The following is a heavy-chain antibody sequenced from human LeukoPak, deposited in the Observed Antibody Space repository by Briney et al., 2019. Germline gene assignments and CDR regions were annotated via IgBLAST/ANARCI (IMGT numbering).Heavy chain of an antibody. D-gene: IGHD2-15*01. Sequence: GGSLRLSCAASGFTVSSNYMSWVRQAPGKGLEWVAVISYDGSNKYYADSVKGRFTISRDNSKNTLYLQMNSLRAEDTAVYYCAKDSQYCSGGSCSFSYFDYWGQGTLVTVSS. J-gene: IGHJ4*02. CDR2: ISYDGSNK. CDR1: GFTVSSNY. V-gene: IGHV3-30*18. CDR3: AKDSQYCSGGSCSFSYFDY.